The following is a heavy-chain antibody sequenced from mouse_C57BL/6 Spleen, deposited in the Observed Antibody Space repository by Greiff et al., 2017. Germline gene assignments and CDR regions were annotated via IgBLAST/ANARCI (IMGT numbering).Heavy chain of an antibody. CDR3: ERVDGSCYVYAMDY. Sequence: QVQLQQPGAELVRPGSSVKLSCKASGYTFTSYWMHWVKQRPIQGLEWIGNIDPSDSETHYNQKFKDKATLTVDKSSSTAYMQLSSLTSEDSAVYYCERVDGSCYVYAMDYWGQGTSVTVSS. D-gene: IGHD1-1*01. CDR1: GYTFTSYW. CDR2: IDPSDSET. V-gene: IGHV1-52*01. J-gene: IGHJ4*01.